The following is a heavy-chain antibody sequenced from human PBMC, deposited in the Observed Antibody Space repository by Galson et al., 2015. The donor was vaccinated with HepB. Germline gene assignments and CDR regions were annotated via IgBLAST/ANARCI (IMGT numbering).Heavy chain of an antibody. CDR3: ARGRGFWSGYSQDY. V-gene: IGHV3-66*02. CDR1: GVTVSNNY. J-gene: IGHJ4*02. D-gene: IGHD3-3*01. Sequence: SLRLSCAASGVTVSNNYMSWVRQAPGMGLEWVSVIYSDGSIYYIDTVKGRFTISRDDSKNTLYLPMNSLRAEDTAVYYCARGRGFWSGYSQDYWGQGTLVTVSS. CDR2: IYSDGSI.